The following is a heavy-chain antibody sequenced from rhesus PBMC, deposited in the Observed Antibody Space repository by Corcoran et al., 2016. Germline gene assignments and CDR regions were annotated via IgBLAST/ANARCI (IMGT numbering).Heavy chain of an antibody. J-gene: IGHJ4*01. Sequence: QVQLQESGPGLVKPSETLSLTCAVSGGSVSSSNWWSWIRQPPGKGLEWSGYISGSSGSTYYNPSLKSRVTISTDTSKNQFSLKLSSVTAADTAVYYCARTAKIQWVQSAFDYWGQGVLVTVSS. CDR1: GGSVSSSNW. CDR3: ARTAKIQWVQSAFDY. CDR2: ISGSSGST. V-gene: IGHV4-65*01. D-gene: IGHD5-24*01.